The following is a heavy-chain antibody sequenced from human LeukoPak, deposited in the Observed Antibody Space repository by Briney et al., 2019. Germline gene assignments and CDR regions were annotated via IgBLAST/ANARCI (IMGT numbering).Heavy chain of an antibody. V-gene: IGHV1-18*01. CDR3: ARDRGYDFWSGYWYYYGMDV. D-gene: IGHD3-3*01. Sequence: ASVKVSCKASGYTFTSYGISWVRHAPGQGLEWMGWISAYNGNTNYAQKLQGRVTMTTDTSTSTAYMELRSLRSDDTAVYYCARDRGYDFWSGYWYYYGMDVWGQGTTVTVSS. CDR1: GYTFTSYG. J-gene: IGHJ6*02. CDR2: ISAYNGNT.